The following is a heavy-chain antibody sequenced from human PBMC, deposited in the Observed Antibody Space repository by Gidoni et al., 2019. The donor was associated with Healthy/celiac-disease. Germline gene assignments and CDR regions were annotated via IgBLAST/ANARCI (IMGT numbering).Heavy chain of an antibody. CDR3: ARVSRGYSYGSPDFDY. V-gene: IGHV3-48*02. CDR2: ISSSSSTI. J-gene: IGHJ4*02. Sequence: EVQLVESGGGLVQPGGSLRLPCAASGFTFSSYSMNWVRQAPGKGLGWVSYISSSSSTIYYADSVKGRFTISRDNAKNSLYLQMNSLRDEDTAVYYCARVSRGYSYGSPDFDYWGQGTLVTVSS. CDR1: GFTFSSYS. D-gene: IGHD5-18*01.